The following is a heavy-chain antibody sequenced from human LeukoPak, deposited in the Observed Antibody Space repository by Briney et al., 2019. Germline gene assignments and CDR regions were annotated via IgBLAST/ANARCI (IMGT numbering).Heavy chain of an antibody. Sequence: SGGSLRLSCAASGFTFSSYSMNWVRQAPGKGLEWVSSISSSSSYIYYADSVKGRFTISRDNAKNSLYLQMNSLGAEDTAVYYCARDSYSSSADFDYWGQGTLVTVSS. CDR2: ISSSSSYI. J-gene: IGHJ4*02. V-gene: IGHV3-21*01. CDR3: ARDSYSSSADFDY. D-gene: IGHD6-6*01. CDR1: GFTFSSYS.